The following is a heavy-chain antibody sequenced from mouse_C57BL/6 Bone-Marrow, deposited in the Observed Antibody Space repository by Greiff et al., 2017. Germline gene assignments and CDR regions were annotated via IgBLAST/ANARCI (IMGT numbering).Heavy chain of an antibody. CDR3: ARSITTVVATGNWYVDV. V-gene: IGHV1-64*01. J-gene: IGHJ1*03. Sequence: QLQLKQPGAELVKPGASVKLSCKASGYTFTSYWMHWVKQRPGPGLEWIGMIHPNSGSTNYNEKFTSKATLTVDKSSSTAYMQLSSLRSEDAAVYYCARSITTVVATGNWYVDVWGTGTTVTDSS. CDR1: GYTFTSYW. D-gene: IGHD1-1*01. CDR2: IHPNSGST.